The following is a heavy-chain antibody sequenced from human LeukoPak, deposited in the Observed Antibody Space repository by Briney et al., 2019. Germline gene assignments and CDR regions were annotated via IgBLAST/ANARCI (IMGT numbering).Heavy chain of an antibody. D-gene: IGHD6-13*01. CDR2: ISSSSSYI. CDR1: GFTFSSYS. V-gene: IGHV3-21*01. Sequence: GESLRLSCAASGFTFSSYSMNWVRQAPGKGLEWVSSISSSSSYIYYADSVKGRFTISRDNAKNSLYLQMNSLRAEDTAVYYCAREFGSSWRGFDYWGQGTLVTVSS. J-gene: IGHJ4*02. CDR3: AREFGSSWRGFDY.